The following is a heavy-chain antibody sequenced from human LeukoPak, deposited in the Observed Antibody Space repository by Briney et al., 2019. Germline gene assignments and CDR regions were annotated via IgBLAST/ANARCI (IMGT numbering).Heavy chain of an antibody. D-gene: IGHD2-15*01. Sequence: GASVKVSCKASGYTFTVYYMHWVRQAHGQGLEWMGWINPNSGGTNYAQKFHGRVTMTRDTSISTAYMELSRLRSDDTAVYYCARALIYCSGGSCFSDYWGQGTLVTVSS. CDR2: INPNSGGT. CDR1: GYTFTVYY. V-gene: IGHV1-2*02. CDR3: ARALIYCSGGSCFSDY. J-gene: IGHJ4*02.